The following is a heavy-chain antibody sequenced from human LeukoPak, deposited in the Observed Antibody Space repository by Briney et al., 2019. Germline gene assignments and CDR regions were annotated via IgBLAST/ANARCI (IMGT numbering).Heavy chain of an antibody. CDR3: ARHGSGSPDY. CDR2: IYPGDSDT. J-gene: IGHJ4*02. D-gene: IGHD6-13*01. Sequence: GESLKISCKGSGYSFSSYWIGWVRQMPGKGLEWVGVIYPGDSDTRYSPSFQGQVTISADKSISTAYLQWTILKTSDTAMYYCARHGSGSPDYWGQGTLVTVSS. V-gene: IGHV5-51*01. CDR1: GYSFSSYW.